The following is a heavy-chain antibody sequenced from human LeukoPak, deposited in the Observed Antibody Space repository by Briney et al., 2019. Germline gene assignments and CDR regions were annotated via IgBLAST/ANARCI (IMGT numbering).Heavy chain of an antibody. J-gene: IGHJ5*02. CDR1: GYTFTDYY. Sequence: ASVKVSCKASGYTFTDYYMHWVRQAPGQGLEWMGWINPNSGSTNYAQTFQGRVTMTRDTSISTAYMQLSRLRSDDTAVYYCARDPRDIVVVVGLWWCDPWGQGPVVRVSS. D-gene: IGHD2-15*01. V-gene: IGHV1-2*02. CDR2: INPNSGST. CDR3: ARDPRDIVVVVGLWWCDP.